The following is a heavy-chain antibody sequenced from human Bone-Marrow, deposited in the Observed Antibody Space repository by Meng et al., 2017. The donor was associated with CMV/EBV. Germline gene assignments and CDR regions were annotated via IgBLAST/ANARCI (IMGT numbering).Heavy chain of an antibody. CDR2: INPSGGST. Sequence: ASVKVSCKASGYTFTSYYMHWVRQAPGQGLEWMGIINPSGGSTSYAQKFQGRVTMTRDTSTSTVYMELSSLRSEDTAVYYCARDPSYYDFWSGYYADYWGQGTLVTVSS. CDR1: GYTFTSYY. D-gene: IGHD3-3*01. V-gene: IGHV1-46*01. CDR3: ARDPSYYDFWSGYYADY. J-gene: IGHJ4*02.